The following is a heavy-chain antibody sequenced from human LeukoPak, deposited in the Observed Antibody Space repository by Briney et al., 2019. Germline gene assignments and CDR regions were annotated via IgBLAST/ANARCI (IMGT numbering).Heavy chain of an antibody. V-gene: IGHV4-59*12. CDR1: GGSISSYH. J-gene: IGHJ4*02. CDR3: ARSVGATTFDY. Sequence: SETLSLTCTVSGGSISSYHWSWIRQPPGKGLEWIGYIYYSGSTYYNPSLKSRVTISVDTSKNQFSLKLSSVTAADTAVYYCARSVGATTFDYWGQGTLVTVSS. CDR2: IYYSGST. D-gene: IGHD1-26*01.